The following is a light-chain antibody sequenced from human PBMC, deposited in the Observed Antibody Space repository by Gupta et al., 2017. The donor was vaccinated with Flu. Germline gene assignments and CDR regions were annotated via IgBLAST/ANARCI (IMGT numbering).Light chain of an antibody. CDR1: QSIRNL. Sequence: PSTLSASGAGRVTITCRASQSIRNLLAWYQQKPWKAPSLLIYKASSLEGGVPSRFSGSGSGTEFTLTISILQPEDSATYYCQQYDTDLGTFGQGTKLEIK. CDR3: QQYDTDLGT. CDR2: KAS. V-gene: IGKV1-5*03. J-gene: IGKJ2*01.